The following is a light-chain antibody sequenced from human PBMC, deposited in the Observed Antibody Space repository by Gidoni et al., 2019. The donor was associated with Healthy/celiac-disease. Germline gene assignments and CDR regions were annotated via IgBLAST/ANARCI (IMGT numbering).Light chain of an antibody. CDR3: LQRNSFPQT. J-gene: IGKJ2*01. CDR2: DAS. CDR1: QTITNY. V-gene: IGKV3-11*01. Sequence: EVVLTQSPGTLSLSPGERTTLSCSTSQTITNYLAWYQQKPGQAPRLLIYDASNRAPGIPARFSGSGSGTDLTLTISSLEPEDFAVYYCLQRNSFPQTFGQGTQLEIK.